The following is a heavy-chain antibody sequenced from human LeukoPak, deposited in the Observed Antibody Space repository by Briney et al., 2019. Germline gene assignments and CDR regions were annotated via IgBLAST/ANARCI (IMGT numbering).Heavy chain of an antibody. D-gene: IGHD2-2*01. V-gene: IGHV4-59*08. J-gene: IGHJ6*03. Sequence: SETLSLTCTVSGGSISSYYWSWIRQPPGKGLEWIGYIYYSGSTYYSPSLKSRINISVDTSKNQFSLKLNSVTAADTAVYYCARTLAGCSSASCSSPMDVWGKGTTVTVSS. CDR3: ARTLAGCSSASCSSPMDV. CDR1: GGSISSYY. CDR2: IYYSGST.